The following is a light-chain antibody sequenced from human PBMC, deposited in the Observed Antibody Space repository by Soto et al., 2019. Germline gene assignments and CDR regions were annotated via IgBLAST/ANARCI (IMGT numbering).Light chain of an antibody. CDR3: QPYNIWWT. J-gene: IGKJ1*01. V-gene: IGKV3-15*01. CDR2: AAS. CDR1: QSVNRN. Sequence: EIVMTQSPATLSVSPGERATLSCRASQSVNRNLAWYQQKPGKAPRLLIYAASTRASGIPARFSGSGSETEFTPTISRLQADVLAIYYFQPYNIWWTFGQGTKLEI.